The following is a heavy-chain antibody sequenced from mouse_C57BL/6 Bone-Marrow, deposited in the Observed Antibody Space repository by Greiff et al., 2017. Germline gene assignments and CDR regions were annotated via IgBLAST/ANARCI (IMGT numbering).Heavy chain of an antibody. J-gene: IGHJ2*01. D-gene: IGHD1-1*01. CDR3: TVVSLFDY. Sequence: VHVKQSGAELVRPGASVKLSCTASGFNIKDYYMHWVKQRPEQGLEWIGRIDPEDGDTEYAPKFQGQATMTADTSSNTAYLQLSSLTSEDTAVYYCTVVSLFDYWGQGTTLTVSS. CDR1: GFNIKDYY. CDR2: IDPEDGDT. V-gene: IGHV14-1*01.